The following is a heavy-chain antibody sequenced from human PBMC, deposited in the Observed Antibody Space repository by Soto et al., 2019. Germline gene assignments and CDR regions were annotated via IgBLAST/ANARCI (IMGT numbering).Heavy chain of an antibody. CDR3: ARTQIVVVPAANYYFDY. CDR2: IYYSGST. V-gene: IGHV4-61*01. Sequence: QLLESGPGLVKPSETLSLTCTVSGGSVSSGSYYWSWIRQPPGKGLEWIGYIYYSGSTNYNPSLKSRVTISVDTSKNQFSLKLSSVTAADTAVYYCARTQIVVVPAANYYFDYWGQGTLVTVSS. J-gene: IGHJ4*02. CDR1: GGSVSSGSYY. D-gene: IGHD2-2*01.